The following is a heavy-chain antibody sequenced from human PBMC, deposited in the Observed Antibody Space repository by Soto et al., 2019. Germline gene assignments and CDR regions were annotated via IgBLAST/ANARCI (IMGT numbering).Heavy chain of an antibody. D-gene: IGHD3-16*01. Sequence: QVQMVQSGAEVRKSGASVKVSCKASGYTFSDSFIQWLRQAPGQVLAWVAWINPQTAATNYAKKFQDRVTVTSDTSFSPAYLALTRLRPDDTALYYSARIKLGLDYYCGMDVWGQGTAVSVTS. CDR2: INPQTAAT. J-gene: IGHJ6*02. CDR3: ARIKLGLDYYCGMDV. CDR1: GYTFSDSF. V-gene: IGHV1-2*02.